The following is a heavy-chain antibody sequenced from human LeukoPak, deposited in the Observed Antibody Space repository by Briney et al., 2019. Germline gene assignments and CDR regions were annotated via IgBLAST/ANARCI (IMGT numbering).Heavy chain of an antibody. CDR2: IYTSGST. V-gene: IGHV4-61*02. CDR1: GGSLSRGSYY. Sequence: PSETLSLTCTVSGGSLSRGSYYWSWIRQPAGTGLEWIGRIYTSGSTNYNPYLKSRVTISVDTSKNQFSVKLSSVTAADTAVYYCARGCFDDILTGPSNWFDPWGQGTLVTVSS. CDR3: ARGCFDDILTGPSNWFDP. J-gene: IGHJ5*02. D-gene: IGHD3-9*01.